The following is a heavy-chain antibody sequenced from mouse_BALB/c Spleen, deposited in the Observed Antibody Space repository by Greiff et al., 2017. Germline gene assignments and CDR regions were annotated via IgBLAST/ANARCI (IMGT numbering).Heavy chain of an antibody. CDR3: TRSGELLRQRDYAMDY. CDR2: INPSNGGT. CDR1: GYTFNSHY. J-gene: IGHJ4*01. V-gene: IGHV1S81*02. Sequence: QVQLQQPGAELVKPGASVKLSCKDSGYTFNSHYMYWVKQRPGQGIEWIGGINPSNGGTNFNEKFKSKATLTVDKSTSTAYMQHSSLTSEDSAVYSCTRSGELLRQRDYAMDYWRQGTSDTVSS. D-gene: IGHD1-1*01.